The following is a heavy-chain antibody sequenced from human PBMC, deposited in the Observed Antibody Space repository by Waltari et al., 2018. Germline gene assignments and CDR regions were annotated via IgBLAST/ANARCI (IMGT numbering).Heavy chain of an antibody. CDR3: ASRYSISWNYYYGMDV. D-gene: IGHD6-13*01. Sequence: VQLQESGPGLVKPSGTLSRTCAVSGGSISSSNWWSWVRQPPGKGLEWIGESDHRGSTIHTPSLTSRVTISVDKSKNQFSLKLSSVTAADTAVYYWASRYSISWNYYYGMDVWGQGTTVTVSS. CDR2: SDHRGST. V-gene: IGHV4-4*02. CDR1: GGSISSSNW. J-gene: IGHJ6*02.